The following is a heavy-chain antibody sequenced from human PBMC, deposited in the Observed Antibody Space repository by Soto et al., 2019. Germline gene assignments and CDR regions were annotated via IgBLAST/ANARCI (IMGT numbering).Heavy chain of an antibody. Sequence: QVQLVQSGAEVKKPGASVKVSCKASGYTFTSYDINWVRQATGQGLEWMGWMNPNSGNTGYAQKFQGRVTMTRNTSISTAYMELSSLRSEDTAVYYCARVPIVVVPNRNWFDPWGQGTLVTVSS. CDR1: GYTFTSYD. J-gene: IGHJ5*02. V-gene: IGHV1-8*01. D-gene: IGHD2-2*01. CDR2: MNPNSGNT. CDR3: ARVPIVVVPNRNWFDP.